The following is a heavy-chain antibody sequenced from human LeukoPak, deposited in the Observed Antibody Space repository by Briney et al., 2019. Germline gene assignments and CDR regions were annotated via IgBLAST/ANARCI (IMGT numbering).Heavy chain of an antibody. CDR1: GGTFSSYA. CDR2: MNPNSGNT. CDR3: ARGLGQQLDTLYYYYGMDV. V-gene: IGHV1-8*02. J-gene: IGHJ6*02. Sequence: ASVKVSCKASGGTFSSYAINWVRQATGQGLEWMGWMNPNSGNTGYAQKFQGRVTMTRNTSISTAYMELSSLRSEDTAVYYCARGLGQQLDTLYYYYGMDVWGQGTTVTVSS. D-gene: IGHD6-13*01.